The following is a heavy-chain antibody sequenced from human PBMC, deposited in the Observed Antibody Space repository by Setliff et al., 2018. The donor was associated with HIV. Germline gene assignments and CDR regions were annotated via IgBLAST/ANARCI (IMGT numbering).Heavy chain of an antibody. CDR3: AKRGYVSAWYDEPVQFYQHMDV. V-gene: IGHV3-23*01. J-gene: IGHJ6*03. Sequence: GGSLRLSCAASGFTFSTNAMNWVRQAPGKGLEWVSGISAGGGSTYYADSVKGRFTISRDNSKNTLYMQMNNLIAEDTDVYYCAKRGYVSAWYDEPVQFYQHMDVWGKGTTVTVSS. CDR2: ISAGGGST. CDR1: GFTFSTNA. D-gene: IGHD6-19*01.